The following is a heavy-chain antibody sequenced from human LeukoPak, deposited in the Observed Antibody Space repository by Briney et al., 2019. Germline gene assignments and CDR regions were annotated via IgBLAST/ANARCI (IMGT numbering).Heavy chain of an antibody. V-gene: IGHV3-7*05. Sequence: PGGSLRLSCAGSGCTFSRYWMRWVGQAPGKGVEWVANIKEDGSRNHYVDSVKGRFTISIDNAKNSLYLHMNSLLDEDTAVYYCARPLSGWYYAYPYWGQGTLVTVSS. D-gene: IGHD6-19*01. CDR1: GCTFSRYW. J-gene: IGHJ4*02. CDR3: ARPLSGWYYAYPY. CDR2: IKEDGSRN.